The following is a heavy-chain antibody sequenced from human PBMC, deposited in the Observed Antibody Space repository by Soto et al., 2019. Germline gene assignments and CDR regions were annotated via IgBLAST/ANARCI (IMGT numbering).Heavy chain of an antibody. CDR1: GYTFTSYG. Sequence: ASVKVSCKASGYTFTSYGISWVRQAPGQGLEWMGWISAYNGNTNYAQKLQGRVTMTTDTSTSTAYMELRSLRSDDTAVYYCARDPEDDFWSGYYWFDPWGQGNLVTVSS. D-gene: IGHD3-3*01. J-gene: IGHJ5*02. CDR2: ISAYNGNT. V-gene: IGHV1-18*01. CDR3: ARDPEDDFWSGYYWFDP.